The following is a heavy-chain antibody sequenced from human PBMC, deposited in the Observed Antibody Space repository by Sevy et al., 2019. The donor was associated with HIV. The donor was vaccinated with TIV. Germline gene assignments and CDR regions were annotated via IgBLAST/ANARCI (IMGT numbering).Heavy chain of an antibody. CDR2: IRKKTNSYST. CDR3: AIIQVLGGYYFFDH. D-gene: IGHD2-21*01. V-gene: IGHV3-72*01. J-gene: IGHJ4*02. Sequence: GGSLRLSCEASGFTFSDHYMDWVRQAPGKGLEWVGRIRKKTNSYSTEYAASVKDRFTVSREDSKKSLYLQMNSLKSDETAVEFCAIIQVLGGYYFFDHWGQGTQVTVSS. CDR1: GFTFSDHY.